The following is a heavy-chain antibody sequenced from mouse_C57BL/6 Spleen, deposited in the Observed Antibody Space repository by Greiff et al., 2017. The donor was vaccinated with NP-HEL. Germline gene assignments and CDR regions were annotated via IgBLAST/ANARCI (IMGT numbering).Heavy chain of an antibody. D-gene: IGHD2-1*01. J-gene: IGHJ2*01. CDR2: INPSNGRT. Sequence: LQQSGAELVNPGASVNLSCKASGYTLTSYWMHWVKQRPGQGLEWIGEINPSNGRTNYNEKFKSKATLTVDKSSSTAYMQLSSPTSEDSAVYYCARLLINVDYWGQGTTLTVSS. CDR3: ARLLINVDY. CDR1: GYTLTSYW. V-gene: IGHV1S81*02.